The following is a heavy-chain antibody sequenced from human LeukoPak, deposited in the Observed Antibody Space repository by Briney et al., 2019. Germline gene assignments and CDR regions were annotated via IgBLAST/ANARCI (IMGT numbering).Heavy chain of an antibody. CDR3: ARDVGYFDY. CDR1: GFTFNSFS. CDR2: VSSDGNIK. V-gene: IGHV3-30-3*01. Sequence: GGSLRLSCAASGFTFNSFSMHWVRQAPGKGLEWVAIVSSDGNIKYYADSVKGRFTISRDNSKNTLYLQMNSLRAEDTAVYYCARDVGYFDYWGQGNMVTVSS. J-gene: IGHJ4*02.